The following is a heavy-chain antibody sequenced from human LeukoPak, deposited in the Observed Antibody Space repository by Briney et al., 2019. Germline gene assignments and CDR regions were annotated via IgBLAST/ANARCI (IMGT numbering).Heavy chain of an antibody. CDR3: ATFRPLMVDYIWGSYRPPAKYYFDY. CDR2: FDPEDGET. V-gene: IGHV1-24*01. Sequence: AASVKVSCKVSGYTLTELSMHWVRQAPGKGLEWMGGFDPEDGETICAQKFQGRVTMTEDTSTDTAYMELSSLRSEDTAVYYCATFRPLMVDYIWGSYRPPAKYYFDYWGQGTLVTVSS. J-gene: IGHJ4*02. D-gene: IGHD3-16*02. CDR1: GYTLTELS.